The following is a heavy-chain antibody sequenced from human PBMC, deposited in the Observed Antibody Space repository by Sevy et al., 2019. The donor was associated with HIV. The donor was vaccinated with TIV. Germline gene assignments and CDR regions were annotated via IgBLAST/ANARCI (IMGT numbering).Heavy chain of an antibody. J-gene: IGHJ4*02. D-gene: IGHD4-17*01. CDR3: AKSMDTVTTLDY. CDR1: GFTFSNYG. Sequence: GGSLRLSCAASGFTFSNYGMHWVRQAPGKGLEGVALISKDGSNKYYADSVKGRFTVSRDNSNNTLYLQLDSLGPEDTAMYYCAKSMDTVTTLDYWGPGTLVTVSS. V-gene: IGHV3-30*18. CDR2: ISKDGSNK.